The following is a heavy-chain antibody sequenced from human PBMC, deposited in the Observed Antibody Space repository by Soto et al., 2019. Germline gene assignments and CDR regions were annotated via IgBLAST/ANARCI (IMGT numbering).Heavy chain of an antibody. Sequence: GASVKVSCKASGYTFTSYAIHWVRQVPGQRLEWMGWINADNGDTKNSQKFQGRVTITRDTSASTAYMELSSLRSEDTAVYSCAREFGNSGYASYGMQVLGQGTTGNVSS. CDR1: GYTFTSYA. V-gene: IGHV1-3*01. D-gene: IGHD5-12*01. J-gene: IGHJ6*02. CDR2: INADNGDT. CDR3: AREFGNSGYASYGMQV.